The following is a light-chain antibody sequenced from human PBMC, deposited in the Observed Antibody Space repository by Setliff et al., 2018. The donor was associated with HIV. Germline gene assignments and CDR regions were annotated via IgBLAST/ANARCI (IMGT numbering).Light chain of an antibody. J-gene: IGLJ1*01. CDR1: SSNIGSNY. V-gene: IGLV1-47*01. CDR2: RSN. CDR3: AAWDDMAAYV. Sequence: QSVLTQPPSASGTPGQRVTISCSGSSSNIGSNYVYWYQQLPGTAPKLLIYRSNQRPSGVPDRFSASKSGTSASLAIGGLRSEDEADYYCAAWDDMAAYVFGTGTKVTVL.